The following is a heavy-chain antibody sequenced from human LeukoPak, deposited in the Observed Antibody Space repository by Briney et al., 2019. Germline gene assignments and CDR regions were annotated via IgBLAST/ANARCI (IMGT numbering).Heavy chain of an antibody. D-gene: IGHD5-18*01. CDR1: GYTFTSYG. V-gene: IGHV1-18*01. J-gene: IGHJ3*02. CDR3: ARGGGVDKAMVRGAFDI. Sequence: ASVKVSCKASGYTFTSYGISWVRQAPGQGLEWMGWISAYNGNTNYAQKFQGRVTITRDTSTSTVYMELSSLRSEDTAVYYCARGGGVDKAMVRGAFDIWGQGTMVTVSS. CDR2: ISAYNGNT.